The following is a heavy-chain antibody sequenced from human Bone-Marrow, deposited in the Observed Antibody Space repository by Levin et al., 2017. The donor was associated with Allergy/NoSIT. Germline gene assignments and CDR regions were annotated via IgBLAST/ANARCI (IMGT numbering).Heavy chain of an antibody. CDR2: INPNSGGT. D-gene: IGHD6-13*01. CDR1: GYTFTGYY. V-gene: IGHV1-2*02. J-gene: IGHJ6*02. Sequence: GASVKVSCKASGYTFTGYYMHWVRQAPGQGLEWMGWINPNSGGTNYAQKSQGRVTMTRDTSISTAYMDLSRLRSDDTAVYYCARASSHITAAGTWPFYYYGMDVWGQGTTVTVSS. CDR3: ARASSHITAAGTWPFYYYGMDV.